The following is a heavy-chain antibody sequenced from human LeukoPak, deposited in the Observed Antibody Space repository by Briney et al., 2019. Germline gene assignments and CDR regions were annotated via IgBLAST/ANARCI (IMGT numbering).Heavy chain of an antibody. CDR2: ISGSGGST. D-gene: IGHD6-19*01. CDR1: GFTFSSYA. Sequence: AGGSLRLSCEASGFTFSSYAMSWVRQAPGKGLEWVSAISGSGGSTYYADSVKGRFTISRDNSKNTLYLQMNSLRAEDTAVYYCAKDPGYSSGWYQDYWGQGTLVTVSS. CDR3: AKDPGYSSGWYQDY. J-gene: IGHJ4*02. V-gene: IGHV3-23*01.